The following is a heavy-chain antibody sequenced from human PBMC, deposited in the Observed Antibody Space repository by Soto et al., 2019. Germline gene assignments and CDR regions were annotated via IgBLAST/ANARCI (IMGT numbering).Heavy chain of an antibody. CDR2: TYYRSKWYN. CDR1: GDSVSSNSAS. CDR3: ARARGDSGYDFYYYYYYFMDV. V-gene: IGHV6-1*01. Sequence: SQTLSLTCAISGDSVSSNSASWNWIRQSPSRGLEWLVRTYYRSKWYNDYAVSVKSRITINPDTSKNQFSLQLNSVTPEDTAVYYCARARGDSGYDFYYYYYYFMDVWGQGTTVTVS. J-gene: IGHJ6*02. D-gene: IGHD5-12*01.